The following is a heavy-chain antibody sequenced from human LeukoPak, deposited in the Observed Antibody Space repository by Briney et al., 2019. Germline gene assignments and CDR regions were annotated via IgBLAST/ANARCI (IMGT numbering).Heavy chain of an antibody. Sequence: GGSLKLSCAASGFTFSIYAMSWVRQAPGKGLEWVSAISGSGGSTYYADSVKGRFTISRDNSKNTLYLQMNSLRAEDTAVYYCAKAALGCTNGVCYTIDYWGQGTLVTVSS. CDR2: ISGSGGST. J-gene: IGHJ4*02. D-gene: IGHD2-8*01. CDR3: AKAALGCTNGVCYTIDY. CDR1: GFTFSIYA. V-gene: IGHV3-23*01.